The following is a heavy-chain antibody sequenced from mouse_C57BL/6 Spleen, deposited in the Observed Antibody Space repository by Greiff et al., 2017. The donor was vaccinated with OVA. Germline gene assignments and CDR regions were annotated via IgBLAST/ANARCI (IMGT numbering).Heavy chain of an antibody. J-gene: IGHJ2*01. CDR3: ARSHYGSSFFDY. CDR1: GYTFTDYY. Sequence: QVQLQQSGAELVRPGASVKLSCKASGYTFTDYYINWVKQRPGQGLEWIARIYPGSGNTYYNEKFKGKATLTAEKSSSTAYMQLSSLTSEDSAVYVCARSHYGSSFFDYWGQGTTLTVSS. CDR2: IYPGSGNT. V-gene: IGHV1-76*01. D-gene: IGHD1-1*01.